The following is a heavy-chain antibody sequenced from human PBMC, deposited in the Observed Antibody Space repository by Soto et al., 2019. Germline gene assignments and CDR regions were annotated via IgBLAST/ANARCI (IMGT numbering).Heavy chain of an antibody. V-gene: IGHV1-18*01. D-gene: IGHD1-26*01. CDR1: GYTFTNYG. CDR2: SSAYNGHT. J-gene: IGHJ6*03. CDR3: ARDGELLYYYYSYMDL. Sequence: ASVKVSCKASGYTFTNYGISWVRQAPGQGLEWMGWSSAYNGHTNYAQKLQGRVTMTTDTSTSTAFMELRSLRSDDTAVYYCARDGELLYYYYSYMDLWGKGTTVTVSS.